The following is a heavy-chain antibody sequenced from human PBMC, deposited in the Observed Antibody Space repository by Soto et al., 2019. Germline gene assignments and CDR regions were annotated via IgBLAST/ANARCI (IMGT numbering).Heavy chain of an antibody. CDR3: ARAIRTKWEHPGPTFDY. CDR1: GYTFTGYY. D-gene: IGHD1-26*01. Sequence: QVQLVQSGAEVKKPGASVKVSCKASGYTFTGYYMHWVRQAPGQGLEWMGWINPNSGGTNYAQKFQGRVTMTRDTSISTAYMELSRLRSDDTAVYYCARAIRTKWEHPGPTFDYWGQGTLVTVSS. V-gene: IGHV1-2*02. CDR2: INPNSGGT. J-gene: IGHJ4*02.